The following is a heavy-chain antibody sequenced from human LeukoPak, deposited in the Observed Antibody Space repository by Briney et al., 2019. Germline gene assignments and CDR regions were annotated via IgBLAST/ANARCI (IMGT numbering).Heavy chain of an antibody. CDR3: ARAATDYFDY. J-gene: IGHJ4*02. CDR1: GFTFSSYG. Sequence: GGSLRLSCAASGFTFSSYGMSWVRQAPGKGLEWVSSISSSSSYIYYADSVKGRFTISRDNAKNSLYLQMNSLRAEDTAVYYCARAATDYFDYWGQGTLVTVSS. V-gene: IGHV3-21*01. CDR2: ISSSSSYI.